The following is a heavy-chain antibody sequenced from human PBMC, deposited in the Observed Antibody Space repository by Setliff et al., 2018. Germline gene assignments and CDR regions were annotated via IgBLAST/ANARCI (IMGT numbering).Heavy chain of an antibody. CDR3: ARAGLAATGRKGVFDH. Sequence: SETLSLTCTVYGVSLSDYYWGWVRQSPGKGLDWIGEINHSGNTNYDPSLEGRISISVDTSKRQFSLKLSSVTAADMAVYYCARAGLAATGRKGVFDHWGQGTLVTVSS. CDR1: GVSLSDYY. D-gene: IGHD6-13*01. J-gene: IGHJ4*02. CDR2: INHSGNT. V-gene: IGHV4-34*10.